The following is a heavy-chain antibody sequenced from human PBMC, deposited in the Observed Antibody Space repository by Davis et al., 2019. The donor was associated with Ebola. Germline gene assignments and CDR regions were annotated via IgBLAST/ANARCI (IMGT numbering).Heavy chain of an antibody. J-gene: IGHJ6*02. CDR3: AREGIITSGLDV. Sequence: PGGSLRLSCAASGFTLSANTMDWVRQALGKGLEWISYISSSTSGTTTVYYADSVKGRFTVSRDDARNSLSLQMNSLRDDDTAIYYCAREGIITSGLDVWGQGTTVTVSS. CDR1: GFTLSANT. CDR2: ISSSTSGTTTV. V-gene: IGHV3-48*02. D-gene: IGHD1-14*01.